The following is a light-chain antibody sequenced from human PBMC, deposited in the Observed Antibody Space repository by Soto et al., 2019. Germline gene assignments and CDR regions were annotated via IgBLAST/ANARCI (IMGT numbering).Light chain of an antibody. CDR1: QSVSGN. Sequence: IVMTQSPATVSGSPGERVTLSCRASQSVSGNVAWYHQKPGQPPRLLVYAASTTATDIPARFFGSGSETDFTLTITRLQSEDFGIYYCQLFNSWPRTFGQGTKVEIK. CDR2: AAS. CDR3: QLFNSWPRT. J-gene: IGKJ1*01. V-gene: IGKV3-15*01.